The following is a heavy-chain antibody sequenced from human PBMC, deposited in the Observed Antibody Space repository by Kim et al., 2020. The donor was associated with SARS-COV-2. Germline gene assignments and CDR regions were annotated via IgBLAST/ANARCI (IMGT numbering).Heavy chain of an antibody. J-gene: IGHJ4*02. CDR3: ARDFKGTSNWEFDY. CDR1: GYTFTDYV. CDR2: IYSKTGET. D-gene: IGHD2-2*01. V-gene: IGHV1-2*02. Sequence: ASVKVSCKASGYTFTDYVLHWVRQAPGRGLEWLGWIYSKTGETKYTQRFQDRVTLTRDRSISTAYMELSGLGSDDTAVYYCARDFKGTSNWEFDYWGQGTLAT.